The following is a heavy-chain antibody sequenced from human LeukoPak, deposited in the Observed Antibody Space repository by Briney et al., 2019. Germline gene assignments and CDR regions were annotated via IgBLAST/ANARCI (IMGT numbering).Heavy chain of an antibody. Sequence: SETLSLTCAVYGGSFSGYYWSWIRQPPGKGLEWIGEINHSGSTNYNPSLKSRVTISVDTSKNKFSLKLRSVTAADTAVYYCARRRLLWFGESYTFDYWGQGTLVIVSS. CDR3: ARRRLLWFGESYTFDY. CDR1: GGSFSGYY. CDR2: INHSGST. J-gene: IGHJ4*02. D-gene: IGHD3-10*01. V-gene: IGHV4-34*01.